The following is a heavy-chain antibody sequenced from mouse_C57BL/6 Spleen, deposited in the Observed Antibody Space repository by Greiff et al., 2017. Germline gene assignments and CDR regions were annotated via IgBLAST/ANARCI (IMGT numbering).Heavy chain of an antibody. D-gene: IGHD1-1*01. CDR3: TGYGSSYWYFDV. CDR1: GFTFSNYW. J-gene: IGHJ1*03. V-gene: IGHV6-3*01. CDR2: IRLKSDNYAT. Sequence: EVKLVESGGGLVQPGGSMKLSCVASGFTFSNYWMNWVRQSPEKGLELVAQIRLKSDNYATHYAESVQGRFTISRDDSNSSVYLQMNNLRAEDTGIYYCTGYGSSYWYFDVWGTGTTVTVSS.